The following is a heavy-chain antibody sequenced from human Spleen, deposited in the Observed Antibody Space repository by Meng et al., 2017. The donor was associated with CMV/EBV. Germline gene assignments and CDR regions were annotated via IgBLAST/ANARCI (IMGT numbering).Heavy chain of an antibody. CDR2: INTYNGDT. V-gene: IGHV1-18*01. Sequence: ASVKVSCKASGYTLSNYGVSWVRQAPGQGLQWMGYINTYNGDTNYAPRFQGRVTMTRDTSTNTAYLELRSLRSDDTAVYYCARDTLTGDLDYWGQGTLVTVSS. CDR1: GYTLSNYG. D-gene: IGHD7-27*01. CDR3: ARDTLTGDLDY. J-gene: IGHJ4*02.